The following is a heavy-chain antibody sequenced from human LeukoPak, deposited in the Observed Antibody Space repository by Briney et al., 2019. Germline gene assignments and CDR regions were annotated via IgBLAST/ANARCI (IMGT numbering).Heavy chain of an antibody. J-gene: IGHJ6*02. CDR3: ARERCSSTSCFRGYYYGMDV. D-gene: IGHD2-2*01. V-gene: IGHV3-21*01. Sequence: GGSLRLSCAASGFTFSSYSMNWVRQAPGKGLEWVSSISSSSSYIYYADSVKGRFTISGDNAKNSLYLQMNRLRAEDTAVYYCARERCSSTSCFRGYYYGMDVWGQGTTVTVSS. CDR2: ISSSSSYI. CDR1: GFTFSSYS.